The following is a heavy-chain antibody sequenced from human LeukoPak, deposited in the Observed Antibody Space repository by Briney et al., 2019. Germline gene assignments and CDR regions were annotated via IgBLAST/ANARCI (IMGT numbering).Heavy chain of an antibody. D-gene: IGHD3-16*02. V-gene: IGHV4-4*07. CDR1: GGSISSYY. CDR2: IYTSGST. CDR3: ARNGMITFGGVIALNWFDP. J-gene: IGHJ5*02. Sequence: SETLSLTCTVSGGSISSYYWSRIRQPAGKGLEWIGRIYTSGSTNYNPSLKSRVTISVDTSKNQFSLKLSSVTAADTAVYYCARNGMITFGGVIALNWFDPWGQGTLVTVSS.